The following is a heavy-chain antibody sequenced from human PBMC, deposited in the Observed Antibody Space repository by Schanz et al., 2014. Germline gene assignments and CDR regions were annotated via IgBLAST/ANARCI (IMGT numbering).Heavy chain of an antibody. J-gene: IGHJ4*02. CDR3: ARKVVATIGGYYDN. CDR2: MNESHSTI. CDR1: GFSFSSYA. Sequence: EVQLLESGGGLVEPGGSLRLSCAASGFSFSSYAMGWVRQARGKGLEWVSAMNESHSTIYYADSVRGRFTISRDNAENTLLLQMNSLRAEDTAVYYCARKVVATIGGYYDNWGQGTLVIVSS. V-gene: IGHV3-23*01. D-gene: IGHD5-12*01.